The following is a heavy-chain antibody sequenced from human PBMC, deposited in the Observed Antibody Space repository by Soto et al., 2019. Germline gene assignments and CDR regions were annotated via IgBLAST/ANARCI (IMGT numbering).Heavy chain of an antibody. D-gene: IGHD5-18*01. Sequence: QVQLVQSGAEVKKPGASVKVSCKASGGTFSSYAISWVRQAPGQGLEWMGGIIPIFGTANYAQKFQGRVTITADASTSTAYMELSSLRSEDTAVYYCARGKLYTAMVIMTRYYGMDVWGQGTTVTVSS. CDR1: GGTFSSYA. CDR2: IIPIFGTA. V-gene: IGHV1-69*12. CDR3: ARGKLYTAMVIMTRYYGMDV. J-gene: IGHJ6*02.